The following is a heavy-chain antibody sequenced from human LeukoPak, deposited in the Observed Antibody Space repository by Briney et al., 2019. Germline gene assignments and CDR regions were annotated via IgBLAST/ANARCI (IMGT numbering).Heavy chain of an antibody. Sequence: KTSETLSLTCTVSVASISSNTYYWAWIRQSPGKGLEWIGSIFNAGSTFYNPSLTSRVTMSVDTSKNQFSLKLSSVTAADTAMYSCDRNITVILVAERTDAFDIWGQGTMVTVSS. CDR2: IFNAGST. J-gene: IGHJ3*02. V-gene: IGHV4-39*01. D-gene: IGHD3-22*01. CDR3: DRNITVILVAERTDAFDI. CDR1: VASISSNTYY.